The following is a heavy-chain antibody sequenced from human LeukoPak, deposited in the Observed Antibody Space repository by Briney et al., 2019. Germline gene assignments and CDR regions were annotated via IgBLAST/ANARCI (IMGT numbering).Heavy chain of an antibody. D-gene: IGHD3-10*01. CDR1: GGSFSGYY. V-gene: IGHV4-34*01. Sequence: PSETLSLTCAVYGGSFSGYYWSWIRQPPGKGLEWIGEINHSGSTNYNPSLKSRVTISVDTSKNQFSLKLSSVTAADTAVYYCAGEVFDYWGQGTLVTVSS. CDR2: INHSGST. J-gene: IGHJ4*02. CDR3: AGEVFDY.